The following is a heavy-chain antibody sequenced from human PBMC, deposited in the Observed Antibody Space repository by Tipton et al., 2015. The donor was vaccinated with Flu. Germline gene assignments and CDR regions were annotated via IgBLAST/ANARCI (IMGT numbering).Heavy chain of an antibody. CDR2: INQDANEI. CDR3: ARGGWASDTNNLLDY. D-gene: IGHD1/OR15-1a*01. J-gene: IGHJ4*02. CDR1: GFTFSSYW. Sequence: SLRLSCAASGFTFSSYWMHWVRQAPGKGLEWVANINQDANEIYYVDSVKGRFTISRDNAKNSLYLQLNSLRPEDTAIYYCARGGWASDTNNLLDYWGQGTLVTVSS. V-gene: IGHV3-7*03.